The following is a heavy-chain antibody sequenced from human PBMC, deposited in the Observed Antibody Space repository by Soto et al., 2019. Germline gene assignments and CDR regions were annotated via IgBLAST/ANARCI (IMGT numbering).Heavy chain of an antibody. CDR2: ISGSGGST. J-gene: IGHJ6*02. D-gene: IGHD5-12*01. Sequence: GGSLRLSCAASGFTFSSYAMSWVRQAPGKGLEWVSAISGSGGSTYYADSVKGRFTISRDNSKNTLYLQMNSLRAEDTAVYYCAKAPLNRGCSGPRIKSYYYNGMDVWGQGTTVTVSS. CDR1: GFTFSSYA. CDR3: AKAPLNRGCSGPRIKSYYYNGMDV. V-gene: IGHV3-23*01.